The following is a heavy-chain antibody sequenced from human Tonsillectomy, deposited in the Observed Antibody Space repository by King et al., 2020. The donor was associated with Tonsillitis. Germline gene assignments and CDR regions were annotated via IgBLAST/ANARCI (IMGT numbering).Heavy chain of an antibody. Sequence: VQLVESGGGLVQPGGSLRLSCAASGFTFSSYWMSWVRQAPGKGLEWVANIKQDGSEKYYVDSVKGRFTISRDNAKNSLYLQMNSQRAEDTAVYYCARVSSEGSYLPSYYYYYMDVWGKGTTVTVSS. V-gene: IGHV3-7*03. D-gene: IGHD3-10*01. CDR3: ARVSSEGSYLPSYYYYYMDV. CDR1: GFTFSSYW. J-gene: IGHJ6*03. CDR2: IKQDGSEK.